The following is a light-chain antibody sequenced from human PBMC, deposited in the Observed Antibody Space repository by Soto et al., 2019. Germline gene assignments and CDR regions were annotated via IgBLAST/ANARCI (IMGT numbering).Light chain of an antibody. V-gene: IGKV1-5*01. Sequence: DIQMTQSPSTLSASVGDRVTITCRASQSISSWLAWYQQKPGKAPKLLIYDASTLQSGVPSRFSGSGSGTEFTLTISSLQPXXXXTYYCQQYNGYSSYTFGQGTKVDIK. CDR3: QQYNGYSSYT. J-gene: IGKJ2*01. CDR2: DAS. CDR1: QSISSW.